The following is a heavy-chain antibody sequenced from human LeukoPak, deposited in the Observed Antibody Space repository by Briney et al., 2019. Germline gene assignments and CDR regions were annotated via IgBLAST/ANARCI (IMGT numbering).Heavy chain of an antibody. J-gene: IGHJ4*02. Sequence: GGSLRLSCAASGFTFSSYWMSWVRQAPGKGLGWVASIKQDGSEKYYVDSVKGRLTISRDNAKNSLYLQMNSLRAEDTAVYYCARDFSSGYFDYWGQGTLVTVSS. V-gene: IGHV3-7*01. CDR1: GFTFSSYW. CDR2: IKQDGSEK. CDR3: ARDFSSGYFDY. D-gene: IGHD6-6*01.